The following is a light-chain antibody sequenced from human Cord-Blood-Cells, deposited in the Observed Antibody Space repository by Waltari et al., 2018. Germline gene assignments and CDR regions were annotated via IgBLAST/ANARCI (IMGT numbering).Light chain of an antibody. J-gene: IGKJ4*01. V-gene: IGKV4-1*01. CDR1: TSVLYSSNNKNY. CDR2: WAS. CDR3: QQYYSTPLT. Sequence: DILMTQSPDSLAVSLGETDTITCKSSTSVLYSSNNKNYLAWYQQKPGQPPKLLIYWASTRESGVPDRFSGSGSGTDFTLTISSLQAEDVAVYYCQQYYSTPLTFGGGTKVEIK.